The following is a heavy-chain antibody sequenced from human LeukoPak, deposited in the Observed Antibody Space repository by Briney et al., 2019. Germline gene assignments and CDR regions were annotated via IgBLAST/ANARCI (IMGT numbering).Heavy chain of an antibody. Sequence: GGSLRLSCAASGFTVSSYYMSWVRQAPGKGLEWVSVIYTGGSTYYADSVRGRFTLSRDNSKNTLYLQMNSLRAEDTAVYYCARDHGGGSYLFDYWGQGTLVTVSS. CDR3: ARDHGGGSYLFDY. CDR2: IYTGGST. D-gene: IGHD1-26*01. CDR1: GFTVSSYY. V-gene: IGHV3-66*01. J-gene: IGHJ4*02.